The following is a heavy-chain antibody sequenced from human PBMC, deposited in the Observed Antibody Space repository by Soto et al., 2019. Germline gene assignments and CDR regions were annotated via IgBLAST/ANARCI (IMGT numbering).Heavy chain of an antibody. CDR2: IYSGGST. J-gene: IGHJ4*02. Sequence: GGSLRLSCAASGFTVSSNYMSWVRQAPGKGLEWVSVIYSGGSTYYADSVKGRFTISRDNSKNTLYLQMNSLRAEDTAVYYCARSQDYGDNPRDYWGQGTLVTVSS. CDR1: GFTVSSNY. V-gene: IGHV3-66*01. D-gene: IGHD4-17*01. CDR3: ARSQDYGDNPRDY.